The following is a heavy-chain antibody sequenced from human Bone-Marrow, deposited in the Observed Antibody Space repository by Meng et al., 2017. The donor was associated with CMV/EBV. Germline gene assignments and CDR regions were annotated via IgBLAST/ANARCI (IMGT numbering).Heavy chain of an antibody. Sequence: KVSCAASGFTFSGSAMHWVRQASGKGLEWVGRIRSKANSYATAYAASVKGRFTISRDDSKNTAYLQMNSLKTEDTAVYYCTSGLRGGGYWGQGTLVTVSS. CDR1: GFTFSGSA. D-gene: IGHD3-16*01. CDR2: IRSKANSYAT. CDR3: TSGLRGGGY. V-gene: IGHV3-73*01. J-gene: IGHJ4*02.